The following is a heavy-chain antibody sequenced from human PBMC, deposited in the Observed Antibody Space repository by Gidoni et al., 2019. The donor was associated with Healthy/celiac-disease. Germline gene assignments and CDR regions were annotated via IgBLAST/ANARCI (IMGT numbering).Heavy chain of an antibody. J-gene: IGHJ4*02. V-gene: IGHV3-15*01. Sequence: EVQLVESGGGLVKPGGSLRLSCSASGFPFGNAWMSWVRQATGKGLEWVGRIKSKTDGGTTDYAAPVKGRFTISRDDSKNTLYLQMNSLKTEDTAVYYCTTRYYDYSQPRAFDYWGQGTLVTVSS. CDR1: GFPFGNAW. CDR3: TTRYYDYSQPRAFDY. CDR2: IKSKTDGGTT. D-gene: IGHD4-4*01.